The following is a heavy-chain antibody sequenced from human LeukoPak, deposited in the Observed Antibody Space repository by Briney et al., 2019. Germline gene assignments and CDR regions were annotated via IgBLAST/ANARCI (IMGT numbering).Heavy chain of an antibody. CDR2: IIPIFGTA. V-gene: IGHV1-69*05. Sequence: SVKVSCKASGGTFSSYAISWVRQAPGQGLEWMGGIIPIFGTANYAQKLQGRVTITTDESTSTAYMELSSLRSEDTAVYYYARVPNYYYYYMDVWGKGTTVTVSS. CDR1: GGTFSSYA. J-gene: IGHJ6*03. CDR3: ARVPNYYYYYMDV.